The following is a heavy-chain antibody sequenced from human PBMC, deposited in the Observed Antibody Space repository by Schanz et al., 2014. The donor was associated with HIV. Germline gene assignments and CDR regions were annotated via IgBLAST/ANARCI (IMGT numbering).Heavy chain of an antibody. Sequence: EVQLVESGGGLVQPGGSLRLSCAASGFTFSDHYMDWVRQAPGKGLEWVANIKEDGSEKYHADSVKGRFTISRDNAKNSLYLQMNSLRAEDTAVYYCAKVVRFAMVTAPYYFDSWGQGTLVTVSS. D-gene: IGHD2-15*01. J-gene: IGHJ4*02. CDR1: GFTFSDHY. CDR2: IKEDGSEK. V-gene: IGHV3-7*03. CDR3: AKVVRFAMVTAPYYFDS.